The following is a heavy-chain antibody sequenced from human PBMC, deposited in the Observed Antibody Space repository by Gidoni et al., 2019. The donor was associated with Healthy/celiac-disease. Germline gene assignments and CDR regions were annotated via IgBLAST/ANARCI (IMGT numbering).Heavy chain of an antibody. V-gene: IGHV4-34*01. J-gene: IGHJ6*03. D-gene: IGHD6-13*01. Sequence: QVQLQQWGAGLLKPSETLSLTCAVYGGSFSGYYWSWIRQPPGKGLEWIGEINHSGSTNYNPSLKSRVTISVDTSKNQFSLKLSSVTAADTAVYYCGYSSSWELYYYYMDVWGKGTTVTVSS. CDR3: GYSSSWELYYYYMDV. CDR1: GGSFSGYY. CDR2: INHSGST.